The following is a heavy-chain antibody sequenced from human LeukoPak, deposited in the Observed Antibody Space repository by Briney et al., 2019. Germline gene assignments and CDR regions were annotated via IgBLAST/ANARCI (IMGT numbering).Heavy chain of an antibody. D-gene: IGHD5-24*01. CDR1: GGSISSGSYY. Sequence: SETLSLSCTVSGGSISSGSYYWSWVRQPAGKGLEWIGRIYTSGSTNYNPSLKSRVTISVDTSKNQFSLKLSSVTAADTAVYYCARVFRWLHSGYDPWGQGTLVTVSS. CDR2: IYTSGST. V-gene: IGHV4-61*02. J-gene: IGHJ5*02. CDR3: ARVFRWLHSGYDP.